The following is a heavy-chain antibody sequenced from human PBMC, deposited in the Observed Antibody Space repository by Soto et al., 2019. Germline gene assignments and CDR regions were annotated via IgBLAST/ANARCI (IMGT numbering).Heavy chain of an antibody. D-gene: IGHD2-2*01. Sequence: SETLSLTCSIYSGSFSGYYWSLIRQPPGKGLEWIGEISQSGNTDYSPSLKSRVSISIDTSKKQFSLNLASVSAADTAVYYCAKDPYSGVLVPVAIGFEPWGAGTLVTVS. V-gene: IGHV4-34*01. CDR2: ISQSGNT. CDR1: SGSFSGYY. CDR3: AKDPYSGVLVPVAIGFEP. J-gene: IGHJ5*02.